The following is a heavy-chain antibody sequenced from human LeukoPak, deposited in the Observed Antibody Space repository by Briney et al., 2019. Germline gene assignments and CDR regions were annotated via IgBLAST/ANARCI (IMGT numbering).Heavy chain of an antibody. J-gene: IGHJ4*02. D-gene: IGHD6-13*01. Sequence: PSETLSLTCAVSGGSISSSNWWSWVRQPPGKGLEWIGEIYHSGSTNYNPSLKSRVTISVDKSKNQFSLKLSSVTAADTAVYYCARDNPAAAGTPFDYWGQGTLVTVSS. CDR3: ARDNPAAAGTPFDY. CDR2: IYHSGST. CDR1: GGSISSSNW. V-gene: IGHV4-4*02.